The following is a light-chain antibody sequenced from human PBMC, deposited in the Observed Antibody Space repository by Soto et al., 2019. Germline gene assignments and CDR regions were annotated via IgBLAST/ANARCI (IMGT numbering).Light chain of an antibody. V-gene: IGLV2-14*01. CDR2: EVN. CDR1: SSDVGGYNY. CDR3: SSYTSSSTLV. Sequence: QSVPTQPASVSGSPGQSITISCTGSSSDVGGYNYVSWFQQHPGKAPKLLIYEVNNRPSGISNRFSGSKSGHTASLTISGLQAEDEADYYCSSYTSSSTLVFGTGTKLTVL. J-gene: IGLJ1*01.